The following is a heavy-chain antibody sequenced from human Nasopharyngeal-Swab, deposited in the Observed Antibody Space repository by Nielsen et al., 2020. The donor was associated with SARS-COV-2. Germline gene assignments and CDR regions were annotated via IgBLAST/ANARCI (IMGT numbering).Heavy chain of an antibody. Sequence: ASVKVSCKASGYTFTSYDINWVPQATVQGLEWMGWMNPNSGNKGYAQKFQGRVTMTRNTSISTAYMELSSLRSEDTAVYYCADQPLVVAATGGFDPWGKGTLVTVSS. CDR3: ADQPLVVAATGGFDP. CDR2: MNPNSGNK. V-gene: IGHV1-8*01. D-gene: IGHD2-15*01. CDR1: GYTFTSYD. J-gene: IGHJ5*02.